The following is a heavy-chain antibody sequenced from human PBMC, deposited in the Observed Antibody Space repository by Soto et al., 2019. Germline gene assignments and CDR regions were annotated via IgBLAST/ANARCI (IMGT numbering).Heavy chain of an antibody. J-gene: IGHJ4*02. Sequence: GASVKVSCKASGYTFTSYGISWVRQAPGQGPEWMGWISGHNGNTNHPQSLQGRITMTTDTSRNTVYMELRSLRSDDTAVYYCARHRFNYYDNTVYYYFDYWGQGTLVTAPQ. CDR3: ARHRFNYYDNTVYYYFDY. V-gene: IGHV1-18*04. CDR2: ISGHNGNT. CDR1: GYTFTSYG. D-gene: IGHD3-22*01.